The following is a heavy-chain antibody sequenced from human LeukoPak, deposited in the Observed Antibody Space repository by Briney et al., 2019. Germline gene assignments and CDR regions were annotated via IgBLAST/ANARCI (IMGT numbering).Heavy chain of an antibody. CDR1: GYSFTNCY. D-gene: IGHD3-10*01. Sequence: ASVKVSCKPSGYSFTNCYIHWVRQAPGQGLEWIGLINPTGTRTGYAQKFQGRVTMTRDMSTSTDYMELSSLRSEDTAIYYCARDNSVGDIAWWFDPWGQGTLVTVST. CDR2: INPTGTRT. J-gene: IGHJ5*02. CDR3: ARDNSVGDIAWWFDP. V-gene: IGHV1-46*01.